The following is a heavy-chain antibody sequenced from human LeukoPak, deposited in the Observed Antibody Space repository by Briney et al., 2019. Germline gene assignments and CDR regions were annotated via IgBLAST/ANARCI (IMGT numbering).Heavy chain of an antibody. D-gene: IGHD1-26*01. Sequence: SETLSLTCADYRGSFSGYYWRWIRQPPGKGLEWIGEINHSGSTNYNPSLKSRVTISVDTSKNQFSLKLSSVTAADTAVYYCARESGSYYYLRLDYWGQGTLVTVSS. J-gene: IGHJ4*02. CDR3: ARESGSYYYLRLDY. CDR1: RGSFSGYY. CDR2: INHSGST. V-gene: IGHV4-34*01.